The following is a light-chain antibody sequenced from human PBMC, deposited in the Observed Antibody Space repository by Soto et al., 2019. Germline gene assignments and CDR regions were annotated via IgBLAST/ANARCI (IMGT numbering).Light chain of an antibody. J-gene: IGKJ4*01. CDR3: QQLNSYPLT. V-gene: IGKV1-5*03. CDR1: QTISSW. Sequence: DIQMTQSPSTLSGSVGDRVTITCRASQTISSWLAWYQQKPGKAPKLLIYKASTLKSGVPSRFSGSGSGTEGTITISSLQPEDCETYECQQLNSYPLTFGGGTKVDIK. CDR2: KAS.